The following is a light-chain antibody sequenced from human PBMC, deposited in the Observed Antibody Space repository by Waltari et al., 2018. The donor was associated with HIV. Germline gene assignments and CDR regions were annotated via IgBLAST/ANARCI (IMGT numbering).Light chain of an antibody. CDR3: TSYAGRNTFV. Sequence: QSALTQPTSASGSPGQSVTISCTGKTSDVGSYNYVSWYQHHPGKAPKLLIYEVFKRPSGVPDRFSGSKSGNPASLTVSGLQAEDEADYYCTSYAGRNTFVFGGGTKLTVL. CDR2: EVF. V-gene: IGLV2-8*01. J-gene: IGLJ2*01. CDR1: TSDVGSYNY.